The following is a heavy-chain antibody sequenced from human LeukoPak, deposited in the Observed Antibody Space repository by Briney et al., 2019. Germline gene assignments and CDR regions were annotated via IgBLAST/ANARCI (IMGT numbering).Heavy chain of an antibody. CDR1: GFTFSSYA. V-gene: IGHV3-30*04. D-gene: IGHD1-26*01. CDR2: ISYDGSNK. J-gene: IGHJ4*02. CDR3: AKDRQEGAVGATGGKDY. Sequence: PGGSLRLSCAASGFTFSSYAMHWVRQAPGKGLEWVAVISYDGSNKYYADSVKGRFTISRDNSKNTLYLQMNSLRAEDTAVYYCAKDRQEGAVGATGGKDYWGQGTLVTVSS.